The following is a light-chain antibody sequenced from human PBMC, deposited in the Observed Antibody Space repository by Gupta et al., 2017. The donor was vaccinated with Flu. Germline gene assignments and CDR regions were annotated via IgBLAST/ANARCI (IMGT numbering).Light chain of an antibody. Sequence: SYVLPQPPSVSLAPAQPARMTWEGNNIGGKYVGWYHQKAGQAPVLVIYDDRDRPSRIPQRFSGSNSGNTATLTISGVEAGDEADYYCQVWESNSDHHVLFGGGTKLTVL. CDR3: QVWESNSDHHVL. V-gene: IGLV3-21*02. CDR1: NIGGKY. J-gene: IGLJ2*01. CDR2: DDR.